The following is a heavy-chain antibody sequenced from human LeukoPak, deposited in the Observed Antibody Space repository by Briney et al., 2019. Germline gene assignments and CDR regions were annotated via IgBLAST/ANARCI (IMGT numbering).Heavy chain of an antibody. V-gene: IGHV4-59*12. CDR3: ARKSYYDFWSGYPPPKGFDY. Sequence: SETLSLTCTVSGGSISSYYWSWIRQPPGKGLEWIGYIYYSGSTNYNPSLKSRVTISVDTSKNQFSLKLSSVTAADTAVYYCARKSYYDFWSGYPPPKGFDYWGQGTLVTVSS. J-gene: IGHJ4*02. CDR1: GGSISSYY. CDR2: IYYSGST. D-gene: IGHD3-3*01.